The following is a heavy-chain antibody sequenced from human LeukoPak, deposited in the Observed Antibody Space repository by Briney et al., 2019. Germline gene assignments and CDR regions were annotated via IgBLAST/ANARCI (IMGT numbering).Heavy chain of an antibody. V-gene: IGHV1-2*02. CDR1: GYTFTGYY. CDR2: INPNSGGT. Sequence: GAPVKVSCKASGYTFTGYYIHWVRQAPGQGLEWMGWINPNSGGTSSAQKFQGRVTMTRDTSINTAYMELSRLTSDDTAVYYCARVGSNTGYVYFDYWGQGTLVTVSS. J-gene: IGHJ4*02. CDR3: ARVGSNTGYVYFDY. D-gene: IGHD5-12*01.